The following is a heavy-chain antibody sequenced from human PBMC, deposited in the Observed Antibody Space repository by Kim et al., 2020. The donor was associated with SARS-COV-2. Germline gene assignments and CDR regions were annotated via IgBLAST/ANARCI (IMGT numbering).Heavy chain of an antibody. V-gene: IGHV3-23*01. Sequence: GGSLRLSCAASGFTFSSYAMSWVRQAPGKGLEWVSAISGSGGSTYYADSVKGRFTISRDNSKNTLYLQMNSLRAEDTAVYYCAKDFLSPSPIAAAASDAFDIWGQGTMVTVSS. CDR1: GFTFSSYA. J-gene: IGHJ3*02. CDR2: ISGSGGST. CDR3: AKDFLSPSPIAAAASDAFDI. D-gene: IGHD6-13*01.